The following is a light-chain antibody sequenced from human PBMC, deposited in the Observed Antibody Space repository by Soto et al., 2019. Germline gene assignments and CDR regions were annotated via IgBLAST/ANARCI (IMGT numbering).Light chain of an antibody. J-gene: IGKJ1*01. Sequence: EIVLTQSPGTLSLSPGEGATLSCRASQTARISYLAWYQQQPGQAPRLLIYGTSTRATGIPDRFSGSGSGAGFTLPISTLEPEDFAVDYGQYYSDSLWTIGQGTKGEIK. CDR1: QTARISY. V-gene: IGKV3-20*01. CDR2: GTS. CDR3: QYYSDSLWT.